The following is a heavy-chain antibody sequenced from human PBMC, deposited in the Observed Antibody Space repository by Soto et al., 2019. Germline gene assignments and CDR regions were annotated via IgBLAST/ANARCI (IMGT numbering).Heavy chain of an antibody. CDR2: IYYSGST. J-gene: IGHJ4*02. V-gene: IGHV4-59*01. D-gene: IGHD1-26*01. Sequence: SETLSLTCTVSGGSISSYDWSWIRQPPGKGLEWIGYIYYSGSTNYNPSLKSRVTISVDTSKNQFSLKLSSVTAADTAVYYCARVWDRDYYFDYWGQGTLVTVSS. CDR3: ARVWDRDYYFDY. CDR1: GGSISSYD.